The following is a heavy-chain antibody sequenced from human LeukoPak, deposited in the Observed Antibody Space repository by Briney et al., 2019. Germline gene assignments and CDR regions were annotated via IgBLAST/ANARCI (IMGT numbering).Heavy chain of an antibody. D-gene: IGHD4-11*01. J-gene: IGHJ4*02. Sequence: GGSLRLSCAASGFTFSSHGMHWVRQAPGEGLEWVAVISYDGSNKYYADSVKGRFTISRDNSKNTLYLQMNNLRTEDTALYYCARDVGKDTITTEIAYWGQGTLVTVSS. CDR2: ISYDGSNK. CDR3: ARDVGKDTITTEIAY. CDR1: GFTFSSHG. V-gene: IGHV3-30*03.